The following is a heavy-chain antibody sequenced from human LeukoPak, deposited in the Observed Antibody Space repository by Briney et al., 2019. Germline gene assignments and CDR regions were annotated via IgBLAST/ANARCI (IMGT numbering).Heavy chain of an antibody. CDR1: GFTFDDYA. D-gene: IGHD3-3*02. J-gene: IGHJ3*02. CDR2: ISGSGGST. CDR3: AKIRPPAYDI. V-gene: IGHV3-23*01. Sequence: GGSLRLSCAASGFTFDDYAMHWVRQAPGKGLEWVSGISGSGGSTYYADSVKGRFTISRDTSKYTLYLHMDSLRAEDTAVYYCAKIRPPAYDIWGQGTMVTVSS.